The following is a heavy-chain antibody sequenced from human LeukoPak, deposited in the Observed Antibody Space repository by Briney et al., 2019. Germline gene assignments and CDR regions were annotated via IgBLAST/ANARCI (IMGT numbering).Heavy chain of an antibody. D-gene: IGHD2-8*01. CDR1: GFTFSSYS. J-gene: IGHJ3*02. CDR3: ARPNLYSTSLDAFDI. CDR2: ISSSSSYI. V-gene: IGHV3-21*01. Sequence: GGSLRLSCAASGFTFSSYSMNWVRQAPGKGLEWVSSISSSSSYIYYADSVKGRFTISRDNAKTSLYLQVNSLRAEDTAVYYCARPNLYSTSLDAFDIWGQGTMVTVSS.